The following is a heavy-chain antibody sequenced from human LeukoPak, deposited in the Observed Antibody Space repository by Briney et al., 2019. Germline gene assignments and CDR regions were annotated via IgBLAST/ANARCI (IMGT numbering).Heavy chain of an antibody. D-gene: IGHD6-19*01. V-gene: IGHV3-20*04. J-gene: IGHJ4*02. CDR2: INWNGGST. CDR1: GFTFDDYG. CDR3: AKARRGWYELMCFDY. Sequence: GGSLRLSCAASGFTFDDYGMSWVRQAPGKGLEWVSGINWNGGSTGYADSVKGRFTISRDNSKNTLYLQMNSLRAEDTAVYYCAKARRGWYELMCFDYWGQGTLVTVSS.